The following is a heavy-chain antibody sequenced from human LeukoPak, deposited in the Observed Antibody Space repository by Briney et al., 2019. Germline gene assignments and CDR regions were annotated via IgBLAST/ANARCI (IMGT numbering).Heavy chain of an antibody. CDR2: ISGSGSST. D-gene: IGHD3-22*01. J-gene: IGHJ4*02. CDR3: AKIASYYDSSGPLDY. Sequence: GGSLRLSCAASEFTFSSYVMNWVRQAPGKGLEWVSAISGSGSSTYYVDSVKGRFTISRDNSKNTLSLQMNSLRADDTAVYYCAKIASYYDSSGPLDYWGQGTLVTVSA. V-gene: IGHV3-23*01. CDR1: EFTFSSYV.